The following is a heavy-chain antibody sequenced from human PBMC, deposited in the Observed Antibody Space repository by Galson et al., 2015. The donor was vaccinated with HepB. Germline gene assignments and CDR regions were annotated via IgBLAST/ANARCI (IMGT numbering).Heavy chain of an antibody. CDR1: GFTFSSYA. V-gene: IGHV3-30-3*01. J-gene: IGHJ3*02. CDR3: AKTMIVVEGAFDI. D-gene: IGHD3-22*01. CDR2: ISYDGSNK. Sequence: SLRLSCAASGFTFSSYAMHWVRQAPGKGLEWVAVISYDGSNKYYADSVKGRFTISRDNSKNTLYLQMNSLRAEDTAVYYCAKTMIVVEGAFDIWGQGTMVTVSS.